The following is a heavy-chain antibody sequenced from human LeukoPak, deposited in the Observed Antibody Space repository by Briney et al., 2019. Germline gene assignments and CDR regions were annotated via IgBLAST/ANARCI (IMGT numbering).Heavy chain of an antibody. CDR1: GFTFSSYA. D-gene: IGHD1-26*01. V-gene: IGHV3-23*01. CDR2: ISGSGGST. Sequence: PGGSLRLSCAASGFTFSSYAMSWVRQAPGKGLEWVSAISGSGGSTYYADSVKGRFTISRDNSKNTLYLQMNSLRAEDTAVYYCARDSKLLGWSGSPSDAFDIWGQGTMVTVSS. CDR3: ARDSKLLGWSGSPSDAFDI. J-gene: IGHJ3*02.